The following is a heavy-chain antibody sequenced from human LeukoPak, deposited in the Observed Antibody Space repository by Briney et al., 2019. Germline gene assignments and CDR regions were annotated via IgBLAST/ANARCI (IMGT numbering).Heavy chain of an antibody. V-gene: IGHV1-2*02. CDR2: INPNSGGT. CDR1: GYTFTGYY. CDR3: ARELELLPLWFDP. Sequence: ASVKVSCKASGYTFTGYYMHWGRQAPGQGLEWMGWINPNSGGTNYAQKFQGRVTMARDTSISTAYMELSRPRSDDTAVYYCARELELLPLWFDPWGQGTLVTVSS. J-gene: IGHJ5*02. D-gene: IGHD1-7*01.